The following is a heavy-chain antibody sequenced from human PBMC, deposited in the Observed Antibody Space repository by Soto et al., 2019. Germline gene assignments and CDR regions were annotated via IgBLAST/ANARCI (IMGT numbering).Heavy chain of an antibody. CDR1: GYTFTSYG. J-gene: IGHJ6*02. CDR2: ISAYNGNT. D-gene: IGHD2-15*01. V-gene: IGHV1-18*01. Sequence: ASVKVSCKASGYTFTSYGISWVRQAPGQGLEWMGWISAYNGNTKYAQKFQGRVTMTTDTSTSTAFMELRSLRSDDTAVYYCAKTGYCSGGSCYVYYYYGMDVWGQGTTVTVSS. CDR3: AKTGYCSGGSCYVYYYYGMDV.